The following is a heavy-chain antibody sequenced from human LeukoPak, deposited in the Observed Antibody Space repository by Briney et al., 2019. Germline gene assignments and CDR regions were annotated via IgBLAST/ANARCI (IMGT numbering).Heavy chain of an antibody. CDR2: ISHSGST. CDR1: GVSISSGNW. V-gene: IGHV4-4*02. D-gene: IGHD3-10*01. Sequence: PSETLSLTCAVSGVSISSGNWWSWVRQPPGKGLEWIGEISHSGSTNYNPSLKSRVTISVDTSKNQFSLKLSSVTAADTAVYYCASLLLWFGELLDLAFDYWGQGTLVTVSS. CDR3: ASLLLWFGELLDLAFDY. J-gene: IGHJ4*02.